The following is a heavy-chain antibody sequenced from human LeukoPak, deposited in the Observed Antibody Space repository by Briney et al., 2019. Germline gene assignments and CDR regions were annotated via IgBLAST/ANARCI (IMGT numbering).Heavy chain of an antibody. V-gene: IGHV4-4*07. CDR1: GYSISSGYY. CDR3: ARAGVGYPDYYYYYMDV. Sequence: SETLSLTCAVSGYSISSGYYWGWIRQPAGKGLEWIGRIYTSGSTNYNPSLKSRVTMSVDTSKNQFSLKLSSVTAADTAVYYCARAGVGYPDYYYYYMDVWGKGTTVTVSS. J-gene: IGHJ6*03. D-gene: IGHD2-8*02. CDR2: IYTSGST.